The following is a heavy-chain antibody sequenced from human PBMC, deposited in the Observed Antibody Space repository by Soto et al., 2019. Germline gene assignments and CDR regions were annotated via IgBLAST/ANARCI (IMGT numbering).Heavy chain of an antibody. D-gene: IGHD3-10*01. J-gene: IGHJ4*02. CDR2: IYPGDSDT. CDR3: ARHEGYYGCPAAGLLAY. V-gene: IGHV5-51*01. CDR1: GYSFTSYW. Sequence: PGESLKISCKGSGYSFTSYWIGWVRQMPGKGLEWMGIIYPGDSDTRYSPSFQGQVTISADKSISTAYLQWSSLKASDTAMYYCARHEGYYGCPAAGLLAYPGQGTSVTVSS.